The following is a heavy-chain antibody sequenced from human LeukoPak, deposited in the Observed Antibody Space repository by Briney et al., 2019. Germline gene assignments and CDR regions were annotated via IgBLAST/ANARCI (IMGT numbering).Heavy chain of an antibody. Sequence: GGSLRLSCAASGFTFSSYWMHWVRRAPGKGLVWVSRINSDGSYASYADSVKGRFAISRDSAKNTLYLQMNSLRAEDTAVYYCARGYGSGWGQGTLVTVSS. V-gene: IGHV3-74*01. CDR1: GFTFSSYW. CDR2: INSDGSYA. D-gene: IGHD6-19*01. J-gene: IGHJ4*02. CDR3: ARGYGSG.